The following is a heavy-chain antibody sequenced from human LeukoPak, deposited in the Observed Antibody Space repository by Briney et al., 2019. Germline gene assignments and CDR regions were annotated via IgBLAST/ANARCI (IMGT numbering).Heavy chain of an antibody. CDR2: INPNSGGA. CDR3: ARDRSGSGSNFFDY. J-gene: IGHJ4*02. Sequence: ASVKVSCRASGYTFTAYYIHWMRQAPGQGLEWLGWINPNSGGANYAQPFQGRITMTRDTSISTAYMELSILRSDDTAVYYCARDRSGSGSNFFDYWGQGTLVTVSS. D-gene: IGHD3-10*01. V-gene: IGHV1-2*02. CDR1: GYTFTAYY.